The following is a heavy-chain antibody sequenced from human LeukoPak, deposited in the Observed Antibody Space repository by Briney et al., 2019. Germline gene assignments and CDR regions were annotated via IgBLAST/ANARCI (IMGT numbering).Heavy chain of an antibody. Sequence: GGPLRLSCAASGFTFSSYAMSWVRQAPGKGLEWVSAISGSGGSTYYADSVKGRFTISRDNSKNTLYLQMNSLRAEDTAVYYCAKDVVVTALSGYFDYWGQGTLVTVSS. CDR1: GFTFSSYA. CDR3: AKDVVVTALSGYFDY. V-gene: IGHV3-23*01. D-gene: IGHD2-21*02. CDR2: ISGSGGST. J-gene: IGHJ4*02.